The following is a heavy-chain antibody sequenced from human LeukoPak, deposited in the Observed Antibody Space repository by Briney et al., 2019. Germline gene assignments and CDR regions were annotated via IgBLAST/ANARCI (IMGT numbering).Heavy chain of an antibody. CDR3: ARKMKTGDRVGTFDI. D-gene: IGHD1-1*01. CDR2: IGTDGSYI. J-gene: IGHJ3*02. V-gene: IGHV3-21*01. Sequence: PGGSLRLSCAASGFTFSIHNMNWVRQAAMKGLEWVSSIGTDGSYIYYADSVQGRFTISRDNAKNSLYLQMNSLAAEDTAVYYCARKMKTGDRVGTFDIWGQGTMVTVSS. CDR1: GFTFSIHN.